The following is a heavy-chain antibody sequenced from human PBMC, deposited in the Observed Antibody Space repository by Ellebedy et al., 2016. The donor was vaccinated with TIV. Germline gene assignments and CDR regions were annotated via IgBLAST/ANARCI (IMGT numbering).Heavy chain of an antibody. J-gene: IGHJ5*02. Sequence: GESLKISXAASGFTFSSYWMHWVRQVPGKGLVWVSRINSDGSSTIYADSVKGRFTISRDNAKNSLYLQMNSLRAEDTAVYYCARVWFGLNNWFDPWGQGTLVTVSS. CDR3: ARVWFGLNNWFDP. CDR2: INSDGSST. D-gene: IGHD3-10*01. V-gene: IGHV3-74*01. CDR1: GFTFSSYW.